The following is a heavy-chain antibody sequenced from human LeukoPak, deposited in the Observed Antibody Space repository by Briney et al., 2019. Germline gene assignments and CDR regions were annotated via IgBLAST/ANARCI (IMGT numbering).Heavy chain of an antibody. Sequence: GGSLRLSCAASGFTFSSYAMHWVRQAPGKGLEWVAVISYDGSNKYYADSVKGRFTISRDNSKNTLYLQMNSLRAEDTAVYYCARHGRGFLAGIDYWGQGTLVTVSS. CDR1: GFTFSSYA. V-gene: IGHV3-30-3*01. CDR3: ARHGRGFLAGIDY. D-gene: IGHD3-10*01. CDR2: ISYDGSNK. J-gene: IGHJ4*02.